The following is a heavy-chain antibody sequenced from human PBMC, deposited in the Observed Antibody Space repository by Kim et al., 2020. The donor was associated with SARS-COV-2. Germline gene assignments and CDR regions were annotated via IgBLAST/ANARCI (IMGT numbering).Heavy chain of an antibody. V-gene: IGHV4-34*01. D-gene: IGHD6-13*01. CDR3: ARGPKVYSSSWYDDYAFDI. J-gene: IGHJ3*02. Sequence: RRVTISVDTSKNQFSLKLSSVTAADTAVYYCARGPKVYSSSWYDDYAFDIWGQGTMVTVSS.